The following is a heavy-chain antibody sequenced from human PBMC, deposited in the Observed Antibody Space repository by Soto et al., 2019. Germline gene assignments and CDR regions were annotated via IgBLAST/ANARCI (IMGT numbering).Heavy chain of an antibody. CDR2: IYSGGYT. D-gene: IGHD3-10*01. CDR1: GFTVSNNY. Sequence: EVQLVESGGGLIQPGGSLRLSCAVSGFTVSNNYMSWVRQAPGKGLEGVSVIYSGGYTAYGDSVKGRFTISRDNSKNTQLLQMNRLGADAPAFYYWGARPGGGGYWGQGTLVTVSS. CDR3: GARPGGGGY. J-gene: IGHJ4*02. V-gene: IGHV3-53*01.